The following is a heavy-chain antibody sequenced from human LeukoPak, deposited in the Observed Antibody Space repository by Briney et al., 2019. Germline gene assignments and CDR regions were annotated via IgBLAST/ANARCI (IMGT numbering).Heavy chain of an antibody. CDR2: INPSGGTT. V-gene: IGHV1-46*01. J-gene: IGHJ4*02. Sequence: ASVKVSCKASGYTFINYYLHWVRQAPGQGLEWVGIINPSGGTTSFAQKFQGRLTMTRDTSTSTVYMELSSLRSEDTAVYYCARAGRGSGGFDYWGQGTLVTVSS. D-gene: IGHD6-19*01. CDR3: ARAGRGSGGFDY. CDR1: GYTFINYY.